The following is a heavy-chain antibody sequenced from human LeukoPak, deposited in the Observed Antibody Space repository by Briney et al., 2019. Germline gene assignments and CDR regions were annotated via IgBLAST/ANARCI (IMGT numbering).Heavy chain of an antibody. CDR3: AGEHITIFGVVTPFGP. D-gene: IGHD3-3*01. CDR2: INPNSGGT. Sequence: ASVKVSCKAYGYNFTGYYMHWLRQAPGQGLEWMGWINPNSGGTNYAQKFRGRVTMTRATSISTAYMELSRLRSDDTAVYYCAGEHITIFGVVTPFGPWGQGTLVTVSS. CDR1: GYNFTGYY. V-gene: IGHV1-2*02. J-gene: IGHJ5*02.